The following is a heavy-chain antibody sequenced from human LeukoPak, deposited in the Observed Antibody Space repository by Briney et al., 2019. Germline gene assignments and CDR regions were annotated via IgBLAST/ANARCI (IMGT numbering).Heavy chain of an antibody. D-gene: IGHD2-15*01. Sequence: PGGSLRLSCAASGFTFSDYYMSWIRQAPGKGLEWIGYIYHSGSTYYNPSLKSRVTISVDRSKNQFSLKLSSVTAADTAVYYCARTEIHCSGGSCYPDAFDIWGQGTMVTVSS. CDR3: ARTEIHCSGGSCYPDAFDI. CDR1: GFTFSDYY. J-gene: IGHJ3*02. V-gene: IGHV4-34*01. CDR2: IYHSGST.